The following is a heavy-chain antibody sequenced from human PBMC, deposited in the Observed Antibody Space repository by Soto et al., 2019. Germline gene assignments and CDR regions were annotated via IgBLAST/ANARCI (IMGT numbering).Heavy chain of an antibody. CDR3: ARGRGSTGYLGREHYFDY. Sequence: EVQVVESGGGLVQPGGSLRLSCAASGFSVTNNYMNWVRQAPGKGLEWVSIIDIGGNTYYADSVKDRFTISRDNSRNTLYLHMDSLRAEDTAVYYCARGRGSTGYLGREHYFDYWGQGTLVTFSP. V-gene: IGHV3-66*01. D-gene: IGHD2-2*01. J-gene: IGHJ4*02. CDR1: GFSVTNNY. CDR2: IDIGGNT.